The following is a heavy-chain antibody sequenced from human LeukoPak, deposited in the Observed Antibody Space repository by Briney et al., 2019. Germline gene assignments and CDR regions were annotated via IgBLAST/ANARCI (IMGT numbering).Heavy chain of an antibody. Sequence: SVKVSCKASGGTFSSYTISWVRQAPGQGLEWMGGIIPILGIANYAQKFQGRVTITADKSTSTAYMELSSLRSEDTAVYYCARLQREHGDYWGQGTLVTVSS. CDR2: IIPILGIA. J-gene: IGHJ4*02. CDR3: ARLQREHGDY. V-gene: IGHV1-69*10. D-gene: IGHD1-26*01. CDR1: GGTFSSYT.